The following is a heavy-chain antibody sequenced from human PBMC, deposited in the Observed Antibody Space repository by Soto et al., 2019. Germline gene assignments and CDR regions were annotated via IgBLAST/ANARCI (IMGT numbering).Heavy chain of an antibody. CDR2: IIPIFGTA. D-gene: IGHD3-22*01. Sequence: ASVKVSCKASGGTFSSYAISWVRQAPGQGLEWMGGIIPIFGTANYARKFQGRVTITADESTSTAYMELSSLRSEDTAVYYCARPSSLYYYDSSGYYGMDVWGQGTTVTVSS. CDR3: ARPSSLYYYDSSGYYGMDV. J-gene: IGHJ6*02. CDR1: GGTFSSYA. V-gene: IGHV1-69*13.